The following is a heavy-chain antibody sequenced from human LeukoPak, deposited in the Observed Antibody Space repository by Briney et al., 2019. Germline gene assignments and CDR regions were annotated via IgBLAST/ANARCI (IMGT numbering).Heavy chain of an antibody. D-gene: IGHD4-17*01. V-gene: IGHV4-39*01. CDR3: ARQGGTTKFPDY. Sequence: SETLSLTCTVSGGSISSSSYYWGWIRQPPGKGLEWIGSIYYSGSTYYNPSLKSRVTISVDTSKNQFSLKLSSVTAADTAVYYCARQGGTTKFPDYWGQGTLVTVSS. CDR1: GGSISSSSYY. CDR2: IYYSGST. J-gene: IGHJ4*02.